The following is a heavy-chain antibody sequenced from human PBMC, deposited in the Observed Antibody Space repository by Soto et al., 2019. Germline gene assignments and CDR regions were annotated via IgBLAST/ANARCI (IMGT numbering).Heavy chain of an antibody. J-gene: IGHJ5*02. D-gene: IGHD5-12*01. CDR3: ARHTSTINLHFDP. CDR2: IYYTGST. CDR1: GDSISSYY. V-gene: IGHV4-39*01. Sequence: PSVPLSLDCPVSGDSISSYYSDWIRQPQGKGLEWIGSIYYTGSTYYNPSLKSRVTMSVDASDNQVSLKPNSVTAADTAVYYCARHTSTINLHFDPWGQGTTVTVSS.